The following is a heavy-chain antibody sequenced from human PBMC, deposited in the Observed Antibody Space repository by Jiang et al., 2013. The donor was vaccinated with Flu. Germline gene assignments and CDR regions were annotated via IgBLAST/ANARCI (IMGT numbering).Heavy chain of an antibody. J-gene: IGHJ4*02. Sequence: VQLVESGGGVVQPGRSLRLSCAASGFTFSSYAMHWVRQAPGKGLEWVAVISYDGSNKYYADSVKGRFTISRDNSKNTLYLQMNSLRAEDTAVYYCARDLGYCSSTSCHGYFDYWAREPWSPSPQ. V-gene: IGHV3-30-3*01. CDR3: ARDLGYCSSTSCHGYFDY. D-gene: IGHD2-2*01. CDR1: GFTFSSYA. CDR2: ISYDGSNK.